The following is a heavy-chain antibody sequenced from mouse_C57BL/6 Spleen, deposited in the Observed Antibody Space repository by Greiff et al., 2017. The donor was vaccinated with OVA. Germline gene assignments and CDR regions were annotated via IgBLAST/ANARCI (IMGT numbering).Heavy chain of an antibody. Sequence: VQLVESGPELVKPGASVKISCKASGYAFSSSWMNWVKQRPGKGLEWIGRIYPGDGDTNYNGKFKGKATLTADKSSSTAYMQLSSLTSEDSAVYFFAPITTVVATYWYFDVWGTGTTVTVSS. CDR1: GYAFSSSW. CDR2: IYPGDGDT. J-gene: IGHJ1*03. CDR3: APITTVVATYWYFDV. D-gene: IGHD1-1*01. V-gene: IGHV1-82*01.